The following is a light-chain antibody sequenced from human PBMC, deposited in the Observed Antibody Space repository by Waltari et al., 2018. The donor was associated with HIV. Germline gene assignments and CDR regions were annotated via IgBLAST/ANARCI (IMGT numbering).Light chain of an antibody. CDR3: CSYAGNYAWV. V-gene: IGLV2-11*01. Sequence: QSALTQPRSVSGSPGQSVTISCTGTSSDVGAYKFVSWYQQHPGKAPKLLIYDGTTRPAGVPGRSSGSKSGNSASLIISGLQAGDEAHYFCCSYAGNYAWVFGGGTKLTVL. CDR2: DGT. CDR1: SSDVGAYKF. J-gene: IGLJ3*02.